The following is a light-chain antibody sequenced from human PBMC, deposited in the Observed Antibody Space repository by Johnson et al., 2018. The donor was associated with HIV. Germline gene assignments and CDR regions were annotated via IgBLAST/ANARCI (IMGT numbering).Light chain of an antibody. CDR3: RTWDSNLSVCFV. V-gene: IGLV1-51*02. Sequence: QSVLTQPPSVSAAPGQKVTISCSGSSSNIGKNHVSWYQQFPGTAPKLLVYEDDKRPSDIPDRFSGSKSGTSATLGITGLQPGDEADYYCRTWDSNLSVCFVFGTGTKVTVL. CDR1: SSNIGKNH. J-gene: IGLJ1*01. CDR2: EDD.